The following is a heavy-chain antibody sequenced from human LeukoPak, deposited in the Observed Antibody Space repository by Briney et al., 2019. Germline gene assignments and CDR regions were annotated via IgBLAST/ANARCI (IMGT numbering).Heavy chain of an antibody. D-gene: IGHD6-6*01. V-gene: IGHV3-23*01. CDR2: INGRDNGT. J-gene: IGHJ4*02. CDR3: AKDSGIAARPFDY. CDR1: GLSFSIYA. Sequence: GGSLRLSCAASGLSFSIYAMTWVRQGPGKGLELVSGINGRDNGTWYADSVKGRFTISRDNSKSTVYLQMNSLRAEDTAVYYCAKDSGIAARPFDYWGQGTLVTVSS.